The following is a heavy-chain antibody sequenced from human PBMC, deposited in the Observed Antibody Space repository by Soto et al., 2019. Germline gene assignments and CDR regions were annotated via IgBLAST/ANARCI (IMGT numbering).Heavy chain of an antibody. D-gene: IGHD3-3*01. Sequence: GASGKVCCKGFGGTFSSYAISWVGQAPGQRVEWVGGIIPIFGTANYAQKFQGRVTITADESTSTAYMELSSLRSEDTAVYYCARSITIFGVVITNTQYYYYGMDVWGQGTTVTVSS. CDR3: ARSITIFGVVITNTQYYYYGMDV. CDR2: IIPIFGTA. J-gene: IGHJ6*02. V-gene: IGHV1-69*01. CDR1: GGTFSSYA.